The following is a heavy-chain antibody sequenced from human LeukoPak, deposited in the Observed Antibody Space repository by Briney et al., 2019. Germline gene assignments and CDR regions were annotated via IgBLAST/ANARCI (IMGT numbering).Heavy chain of an antibody. D-gene: IGHD2-2*01. CDR3: ARDLRTDIVVVPAAMRHYYYGMDV. V-gene: IGHV3-21*01. CDR1: GFTFSSYS. Sequence: TGGSLRLSCAASGFTFSSYSMNWVRQAPGKGLEWVSSISSSSSYIYYADSVKGRFTISRDNAKNSLYLQMNSLRAEDTAVYYCARDLRTDIVVVPAAMRHYYYGMDVWGQGTTVTVSS. CDR2: ISSSSSYI. J-gene: IGHJ6*02.